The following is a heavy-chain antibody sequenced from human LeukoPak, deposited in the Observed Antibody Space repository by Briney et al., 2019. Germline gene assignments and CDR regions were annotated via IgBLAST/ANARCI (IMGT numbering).Heavy chain of an antibody. V-gene: IGHV3-23*01. D-gene: IGHD6-19*01. CDR2: TSGSGGST. CDR1: GFTFVNYA. CDR3: ATLAVAQNRFDY. J-gene: IGHJ4*02. Sequence: GGSLRLSCAASGFTFVNYAMSWVRQAPGKRLQWVSSTSGSGGSTYYTDSVKGRFTISRDNAKNTLYLQMNSLRAEDTAVYYCATLAVAQNRFDYWGQGTLVTVSS.